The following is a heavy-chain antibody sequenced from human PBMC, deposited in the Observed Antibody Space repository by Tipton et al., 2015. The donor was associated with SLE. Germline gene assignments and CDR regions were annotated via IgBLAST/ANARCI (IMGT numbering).Heavy chain of an antibody. J-gene: IGHJ4*02. CDR1: GGSISSSSYY. V-gene: IGHV4-39*07. CDR2: IYYSGST. CDR3: ARLTMATGVDY. Sequence: TLSLTCTVSGGSISSSSYYWGWIRQPPGKGLEWIGSIYYSGSTYYNPSLKSRVTISVDTSKNQFSLKLSSVTAADTAVYYCARLTMATGVDYWGQGTLVTVSS. D-gene: IGHD4/OR15-4a*01.